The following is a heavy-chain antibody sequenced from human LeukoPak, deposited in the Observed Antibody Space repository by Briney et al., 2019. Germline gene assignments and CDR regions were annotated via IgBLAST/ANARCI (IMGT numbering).Heavy chain of an antibody. CDR3: ARGVVPAAYWFDP. D-gene: IGHD2-2*01. CDR2: ISYDGSNK. J-gene: IGHJ5*02. V-gene: IGHV3-30-3*01. CDR1: GFTFTSYA. Sequence: GGSLRLSCAASGFTFTSYAMNWVRQAPGKGLEWVAVISYDGSNKYYADSVKGRFTISRDNSKNTLYLQMNSLRAEDTAVYYCARGVVPAAYWFDPWGQGTLVTVSS.